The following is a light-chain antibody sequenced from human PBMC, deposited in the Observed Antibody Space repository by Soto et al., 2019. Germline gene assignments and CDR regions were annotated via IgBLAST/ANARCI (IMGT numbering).Light chain of an antibody. J-gene: IGKJ5*01. V-gene: IGKV2-24*01. Sequence: IMVTETLLYAPVALVQAGSVSSRSIQSLVHSNGNTYLSWLQQRPGQPPRLLIYQISNRFSGVPDRFSGSGAGTDFTLKISRVEAEDVGVYYCMQATQLRTSGQGTRLEIK. CDR3: MQATQLRT. CDR1: QSLVHSNGNTY. CDR2: QIS.